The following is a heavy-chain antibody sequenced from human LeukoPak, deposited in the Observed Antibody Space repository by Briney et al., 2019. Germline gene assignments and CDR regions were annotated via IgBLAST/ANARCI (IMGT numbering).Heavy chain of an antibody. J-gene: IGHJ6*03. Sequence: PGRSLRLSCAASGFTFSSYAMSWVRQAPGKGQEWVSAISGSGGSTYYADSVKGRFTISRDNSKNTLYLLMNSLRAEDTAVYYCAKASRRIAAAGTVRYYYYMDVWGKGTTVTVSS. D-gene: IGHD6-13*01. V-gene: IGHV3-23*01. CDR2: ISGSGGST. CDR3: AKASRRIAAAGTVRYYYYMDV. CDR1: GFTFSSYA.